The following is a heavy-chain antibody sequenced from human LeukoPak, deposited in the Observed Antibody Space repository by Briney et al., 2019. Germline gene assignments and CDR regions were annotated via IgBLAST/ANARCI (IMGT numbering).Heavy chain of an antibody. CDR1: GFTLSSYW. V-gene: IGHV3-7*01. CDR2: IKQDGSEK. CDR3: ARETGSVLRFLEWLSPDYYYGMDV. Sequence: SGGSLRLSCAASGFTLSSYWMSWVRQAPGKGLEGVANIKQDGSEKYYVDSVKGRFTISRDNTKNSLYLQMNSLRAEDTAVYYCARETGSVLRFLEWLSPDYYYGMDVWGQGTTVTVSS. D-gene: IGHD3-3*01. J-gene: IGHJ6*02.